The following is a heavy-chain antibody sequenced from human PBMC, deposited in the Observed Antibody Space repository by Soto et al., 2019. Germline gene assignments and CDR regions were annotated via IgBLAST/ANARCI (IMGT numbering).Heavy chain of an antibody. Sequence: QVQLQQWGAGLLKPSETLSLTCAVYGGSFSGYYWSWIRQPPGKGLEWIGEINHSGSTNYNPSLKSRVTISVDTSKNQFSLKLSSVTAADTAVYYCARGHPLSYYYGSGSRERRWFDPWGQGTLVTVSS. CDR1: GGSFSGYY. J-gene: IGHJ5*02. D-gene: IGHD3-10*01. V-gene: IGHV4-34*01. CDR2: INHSGST. CDR3: ARGHPLSYYYGSGSRERRWFDP.